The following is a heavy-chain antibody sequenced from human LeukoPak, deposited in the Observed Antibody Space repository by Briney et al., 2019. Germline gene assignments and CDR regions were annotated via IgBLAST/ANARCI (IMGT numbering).Heavy chain of an antibody. CDR3: AXXWKSGHPWFDP. V-gene: IGHV4-59*07. J-gene: IGHJ5*02. D-gene: IGHD3-3*01. CDR1: GGSISSYY. Sequence: SDTLSLTCTVSGGSISSYYWSWIRQPPGTGLEGFGYIYYSWSTNYXXXLKXXVTISVDTSKNQFSLKLSTLTASDTAVYYCAXXWKSGHPWFDPWGQGTLVTVSS. CDR2: IYYSWST.